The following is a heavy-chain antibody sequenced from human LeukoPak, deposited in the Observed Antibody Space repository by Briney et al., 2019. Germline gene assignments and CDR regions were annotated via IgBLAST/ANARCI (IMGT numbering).Heavy chain of an antibody. J-gene: IGHJ4*02. D-gene: IGHD1-26*01. CDR2: ISSSSSYI. CDR1: GFTFSSYS. CDR3: ARGSSGSYLADY. Sequence: PGGSLRLSCATSGFTFSSYSMNWVRQAPGKGLEWVSSISSSSSYIYYADSVKGRFTISRDNAENSLYLEMNSLRDEDTAVYYCARGSSGSYLADYWGQGSLVTVSS. V-gene: IGHV3-21*01.